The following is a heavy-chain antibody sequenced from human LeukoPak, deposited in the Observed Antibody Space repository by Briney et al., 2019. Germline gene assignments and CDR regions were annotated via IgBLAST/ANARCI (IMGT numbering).Heavy chain of an antibody. D-gene: IGHD3-22*01. V-gene: IGHV3-11*04. CDR2: ISSSGGNI. CDR1: GFTFSDYY. J-gene: IGHJ4*02. CDR3: ARDRSEDDSSGYIHRDFDY. Sequence: GSLRLSCAASGFTFSDYYMNWIRQAPGRGLEWISYISSSGGNINYADSVQGRFTISRDNAKKSLYLQMSSLRAEDTAVYYCARDRSEDDSSGYIHRDFDYWGQGTLVIVSS.